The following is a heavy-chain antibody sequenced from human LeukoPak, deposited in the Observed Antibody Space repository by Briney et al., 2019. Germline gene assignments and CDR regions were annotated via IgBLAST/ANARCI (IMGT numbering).Heavy chain of an antibody. D-gene: IGHD1-26*01. J-gene: IGHJ4*02. Sequence: PGGSLRLSCAASGFTFSDYYMSWIRQAPGKGLEWVSAISGSGGSTYYADSVKGRFTISRDNSKNTLYLQMNSLRAEDTAVYYCAKDLGATGYWGQGTLVTVSS. CDR3: AKDLGATGY. CDR2: ISGSGGST. CDR1: GFTFSDYY. V-gene: IGHV3-23*01.